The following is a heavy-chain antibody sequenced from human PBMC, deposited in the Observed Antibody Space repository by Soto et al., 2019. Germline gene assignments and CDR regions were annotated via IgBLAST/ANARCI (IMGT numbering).Heavy chain of an antibody. D-gene: IGHD5-18*01. Sequence: GGSLRLSCAASGLTLSNAWMTWVRQAPGKWLEWVGHIKSKTDGGTTDYAAPVKGRFTISRDDSKNMLYLQMNSLKTEDTAVYYCITDLGCSHGALAYWGQGTLRTVSS. V-gene: IGHV3-15*01. J-gene: IGHJ4*02. CDR1: GLTLSNAW. CDR3: ITDLGCSHGALAY. CDR2: IKSKTDGGTT.